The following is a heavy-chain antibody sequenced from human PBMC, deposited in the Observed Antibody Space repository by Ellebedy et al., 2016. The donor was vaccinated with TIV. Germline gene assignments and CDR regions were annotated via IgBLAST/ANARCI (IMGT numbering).Heavy chain of an antibody. CDR3: ARDGGLYDSSGYSLSY. J-gene: IGHJ4*02. V-gene: IGHV1-46*01. CDR2: INPSGGST. D-gene: IGHD3-22*01. CDR1: GYTFTSYY. Sequence: ASVKVSCXASGYTFTSYYMHWMRQAPRQGLEWMGIINPSGGSTSYAQKFQGRVTMTRDTSTSTVYMELSSLRSEDTAVYYCARDGGLYDSSGYSLSYWGQGTLVTVSS.